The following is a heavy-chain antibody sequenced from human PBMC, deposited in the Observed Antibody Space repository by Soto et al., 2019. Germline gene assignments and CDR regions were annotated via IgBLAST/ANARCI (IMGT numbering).Heavy chain of an antibody. D-gene: IGHD4-4*01. Sequence: EVQHLGSGGGLVQPGGSLRLSCVGSGFAFSNYWMNWVRQAPGKGLEWVANINPDGNVGTYVDSVRGQFTAARDNAKNSLYLQMNSRRADDTVVYFCAGWGGHDYNYWGQGIMVTVSS. CDR1: GFAFSNYW. CDR2: INPDGNVG. J-gene: IGHJ4*02. V-gene: IGHV3-7*03. CDR3: AGWGGHDYNY.